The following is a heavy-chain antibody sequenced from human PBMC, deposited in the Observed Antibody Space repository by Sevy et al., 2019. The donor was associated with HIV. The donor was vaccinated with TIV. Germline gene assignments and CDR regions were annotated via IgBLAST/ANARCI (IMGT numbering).Heavy chain of an antibody. CDR3: AKGQGFWSGYIHFFDH. Sequence: GGSLRLSCEASGFTFSGYAMNWVRQAPGKGLEWVSTISGSGGGTTYADSVKGRSSISRDNSKNTLYLQMNSLRAEDTALYYCAKGQGFWSGYIHFFDHWGQGTLVTVSS. CDR2: ISGSGGGT. V-gene: IGHV3-23*01. J-gene: IGHJ4*02. CDR1: GFTFSGYA. D-gene: IGHD3-3*01.